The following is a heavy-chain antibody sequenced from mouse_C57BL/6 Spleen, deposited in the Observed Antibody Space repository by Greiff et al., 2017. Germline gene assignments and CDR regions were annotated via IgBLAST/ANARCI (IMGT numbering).Heavy chain of an antibody. V-gene: IGHV1-4*01. CDR2: INPSSGYT. Sequence: QVHVKQSGAELARPGASVKMSCKASGYTFTSYTMHWVKQRPGQGLEWIGYINPSSGYTKYNQKFKDKATLTADKSSSTAYMQLSSLTSEDSAVXYCARRGNSFAYWGQGTLVTVSA. J-gene: IGHJ3*01. CDR1: GYTFTSYT. D-gene: IGHD2-1*01. CDR3: ARRGNSFAY.